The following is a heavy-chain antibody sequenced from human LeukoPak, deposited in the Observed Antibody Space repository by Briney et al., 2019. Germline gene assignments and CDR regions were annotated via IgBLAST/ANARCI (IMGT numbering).Heavy chain of an antibody. J-gene: IGHJ4*02. CDR1: GFTVSNNY. D-gene: IGHD3-22*01. Sequence: PWGSLRLSCAASGFTVSNNYMSWVRQAPGKGLEWVSLIYSGGSRYYADSVKGRFTISRDNSKNTLYLQMNSLRADDTAVYYCASYSSLDYWGQGALVTVSS. CDR2: IYSGGSR. V-gene: IGHV3-53*01. CDR3: ASYSSLDY.